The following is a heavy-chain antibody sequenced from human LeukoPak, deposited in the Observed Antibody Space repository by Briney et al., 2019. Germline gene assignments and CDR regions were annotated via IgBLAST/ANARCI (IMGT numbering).Heavy chain of an antibody. CDR2: VYYSGST. Sequence: SETLSLTCTVSGGSISSYYWSWIRQPPGKGLEWIGYVYYSGSTNYNPSLKSRVTISVDTSKNQFSLKLSSVTAADTAVYYCGRSPSGSYYVVVDDYFDYWGQGTLVTVSS. J-gene: IGHJ4*02. CDR1: GGSISSYY. V-gene: IGHV4-59*08. D-gene: IGHD1-26*01. CDR3: GRSPSGSYYVVVDDYFDY.